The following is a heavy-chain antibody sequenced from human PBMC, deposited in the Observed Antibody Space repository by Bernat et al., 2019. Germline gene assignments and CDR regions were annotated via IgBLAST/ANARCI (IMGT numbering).Heavy chain of an antibody. J-gene: IGHJ4*02. V-gene: IGHV3-23*01. CDR2: VSGSGYTT. CDR3: AKSGIAAPFDY. Sequence: EVQLLESGGGLELPGGSLRLSCAASGFTFSSYAMSWVHQAPGKGLEWVSSVSGSGYTTYYADSVKGRFTISRDNSKNRMVLQMNSLRAEDTAEYYCAKSGIAAPFDYWGQGTLVTVSS. CDR1: GFTFSSYA. D-gene: IGHD6-25*01.